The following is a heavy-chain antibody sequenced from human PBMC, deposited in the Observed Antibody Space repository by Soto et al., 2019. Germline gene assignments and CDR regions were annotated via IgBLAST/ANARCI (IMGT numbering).Heavy chain of an antibody. CDR3: ARGHSTDCANGVCSFFYNHEMDV. D-gene: IGHD2-8*01. J-gene: IGHJ6*02. V-gene: IGHV1-2*04. CDR1: GYSFTDYH. CDR2: INPKSGGT. Sequence: QVQLVQSGAEVKKPGASVRVSCKASGYSFTDYHIYWVRQAPGQGLAWLGRINPKSGGTSTAQKFQGWVTMTRDRTISTVYMELTRLRSDDTAVYFCARGHSTDCANGVCSFFYNHEMDVWGQGTTVTVCS.